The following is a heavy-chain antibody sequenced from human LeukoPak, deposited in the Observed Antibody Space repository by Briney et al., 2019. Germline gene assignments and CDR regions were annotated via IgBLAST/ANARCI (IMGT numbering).Heavy chain of an antibody. V-gene: IGHV4-39*07. CDR3: AREPFSMARESTRNAFDI. D-gene: IGHD3-10*01. CDR2: IYYSGST. CDR1: GFTFSSYA. Sequence: GSLRLSCAASGFTFSSYAMHWVRQAPGKGLEWIGSIYYSGSTYDNPSLKSRVTISVDTSKNQFSLKLSSVTAADTAVYYCAREPFSMARESTRNAFDIWGQGTMVTVSS. J-gene: IGHJ3*02.